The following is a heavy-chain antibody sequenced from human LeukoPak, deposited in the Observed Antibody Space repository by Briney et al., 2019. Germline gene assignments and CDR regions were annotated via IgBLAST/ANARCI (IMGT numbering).Heavy chain of an antibody. V-gene: IGHV1-69*05. J-gene: IGHJ3*02. CDR1: GGTFSSYA. D-gene: IGHD7-27*01. CDR2: IIPIFGTA. Sequence: SAKVSCKASGGTFSSYAISWVRQAPGQGLEWMGRIIPIFGTANYAQKFQGRVTITTDESTSTAYVELSSLRSEDTAVYYCARDPGTGDAFDIWGQGTMVTVSS. CDR3: ARDPGTGDAFDI.